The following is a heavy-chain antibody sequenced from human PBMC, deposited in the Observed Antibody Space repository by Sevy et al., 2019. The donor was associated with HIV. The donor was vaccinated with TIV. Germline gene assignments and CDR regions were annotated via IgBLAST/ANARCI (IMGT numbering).Heavy chain of an antibody. D-gene: IGHD1-26*01. CDR2: IRSKAYGGTT. J-gene: IGHJ6*02. CDR1: GFTFDDYT. Sequence: GGSLRLSCRASGFTFDDYTMRWVRQAPGKGLEWVAFIRSKAYGGTTEYAASVKGRFTISRDESKSIAYLQMNSLKTEDTAVYYCTRVEGAADWGMDVWGQGTTLTVSS. CDR3: TRVEGAADWGMDV. V-gene: IGHV3-49*04.